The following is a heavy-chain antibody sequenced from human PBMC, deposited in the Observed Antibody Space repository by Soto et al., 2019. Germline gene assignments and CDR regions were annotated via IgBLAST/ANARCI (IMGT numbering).Heavy chain of an antibody. D-gene: IGHD1-26*01. V-gene: IGHV3-21*02. J-gene: IGHJ5*02. CDR2: ISSGSDFI. Sequence: EVQVVESGGGLVKPGGSLRLSCNFSFSMYSMDWVRQAPGKGLEWVASISSGSDFIKYADSVKGRFTISRDNTKNSVSLQMSSLRVEDTAMYYCTRDQGGSYDSWFDPWGRGTLVNVA. CDR3: TRDQGGSYDSWFDP. CDR1: FSMYS.